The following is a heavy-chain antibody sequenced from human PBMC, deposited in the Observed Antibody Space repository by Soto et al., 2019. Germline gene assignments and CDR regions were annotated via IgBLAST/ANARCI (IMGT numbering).Heavy chain of an antibody. D-gene: IGHD3-10*01. CDR1: GGSISSSSYY. CDR3: ARDRRGTGRDYYYGMDV. CDR2: IYYSGST. Sequence: SETLSLTYTVSGGSISSSSYYWGWIRQPPGKGLEWIGSIYYSGSTYYNPSLKSRVTISVDTSKNQFSLQLNSVTPEDTAVYYCARDRRGTGRDYYYGMDVWGQGTTVTVSS. V-gene: IGHV4-39*02. J-gene: IGHJ6*02.